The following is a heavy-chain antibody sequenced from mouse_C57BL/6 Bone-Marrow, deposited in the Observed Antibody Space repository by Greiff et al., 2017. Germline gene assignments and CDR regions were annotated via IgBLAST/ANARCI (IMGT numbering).Heavy chain of an antibody. CDR2: INPNNGGT. D-gene: IGHD1-1*01. V-gene: IGHV1-26*01. CDR1: GYTFTDYY. J-gene: IGHJ3*01. Sequence: VQLQQSGPELVKPGASVKISCKASGYTFTDYYMNWVKQSHGKSLEWIGDINPNNGGTSYNQKFKGKATLTVDKSSSTAYMELRSLTSEDSAVYYCARSSYGSSFAYWGQGTLVTVSA. CDR3: ARSSYGSSFAY.